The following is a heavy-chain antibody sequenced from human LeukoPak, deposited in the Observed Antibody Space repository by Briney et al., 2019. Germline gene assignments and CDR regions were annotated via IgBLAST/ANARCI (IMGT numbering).Heavy chain of an antibody. Sequence: ASVKVPARHLDTPSPATICTGCDRPLDKGLWMGIINPSGGSTSYAQKFQGRVTMTRDMSTSTVYMELSSLRSEDTAVYYCARDLDYYGSGRAPTYYFDYWGQGTLVTVSS. CDR1: DTPSPAT. CDR3: ARDLDYYGSGRAPTYYFDY. D-gene: IGHD3-10*01. J-gene: IGHJ4*02. CDR2: INPSGGST. V-gene: IGHV1-46*01.